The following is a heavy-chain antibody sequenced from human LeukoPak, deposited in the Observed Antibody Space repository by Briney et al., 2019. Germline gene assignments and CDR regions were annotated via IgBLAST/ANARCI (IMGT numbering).Heavy chain of an antibody. J-gene: IGHJ4*02. CDR3: ARVPVAALYYFDY. Sequence: SETLSLTCTVSGGSISSYYRSWIRQPPGKGLEWIGYIYYSGSTNYNPSLKSRVTISVDTSKNQFSLKLSSVTAADTAVYYCARVPVAALYYFDYWGQGTLVTVSS. CDR1: GGSISSYY. CDR2: IYYSGST. D-gene: IGHD2-15*01. V-gene: IGHV4-59*01.